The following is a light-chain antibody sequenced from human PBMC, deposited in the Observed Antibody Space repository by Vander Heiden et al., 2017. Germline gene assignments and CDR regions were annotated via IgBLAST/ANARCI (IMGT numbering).Light chain of an antibody. V-gene: IGLV3-25*01. J-gene: IGLJ3*02. CDR3: IYDERSADLRGV. CDR1: ALPKQY. CDR2: KDN. Sequence: QTAKITCSGDALPKQYAYWYQQRPGQAPVLIIYKDNERPSGIPERFSGYSSWKAVECIRGGEEAEVETYDLPIYDERSADLRGVFGGGTKLTVL.